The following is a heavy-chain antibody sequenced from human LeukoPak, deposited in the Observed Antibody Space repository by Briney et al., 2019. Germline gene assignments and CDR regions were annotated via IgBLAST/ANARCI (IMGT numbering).Heavy chain of an antibody. CDR1: GFTFSSYA. J-gene: IGHJ4*02. D-gene: IGHD6-13*01. V-gene: IGHV3-23*01. CDR2: ISGSGGST. Sequence: PGGSLRLSCAASGFTFSSYAMSWVRQAPGKGLEWVSAISGSGGSTYYADSVKGRFTISRDNSKNTLYLQMNSLRAEDTAVYCCAKDREDIVAAAGTLDGSFDYWGQGTLVTVSS. CDR3: AKDREDIVAAAGTLDGSFDY.